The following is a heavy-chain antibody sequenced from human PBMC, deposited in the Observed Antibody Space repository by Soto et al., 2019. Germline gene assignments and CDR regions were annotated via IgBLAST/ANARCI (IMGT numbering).Heavy chain of an antibody. V-gene: IGHV3-33*01. Sequence: GGPLRLSCAASGFKFTTSGMHWVRQAPGKGLECVAMIWDDGSKKQYSDSVKGRFIISRDNSNNTLYLQMRSLRAEDTAIYYCARGREGVYGDYFRSYFDYWGQGVRVTVSS. CDR2: IWDDGSKK. CDR3: ARGREGVYGDYFRSYFDY. CDR1: GFKFTTSG. J-gene: IGHJ4*02. D-gene: IGHD4-17*01.